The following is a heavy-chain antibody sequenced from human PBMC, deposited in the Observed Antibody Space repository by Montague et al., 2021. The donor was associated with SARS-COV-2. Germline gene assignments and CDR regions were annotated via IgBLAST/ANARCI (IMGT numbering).Heavy chain of an antibody. CDR3: ARHVSGSLTHFHH. CDR2: IYYSGST. D-gene: IGHD1-26*01. J-gene: IGHJ1*01. V-gene: IGHV4-59*08. Sequence: SETLSLTCTVSGGSLSSYYWSWIRQPPGKGLEWIGYIYYSGSTNYNPSLKSRVTISVDTSKNQFSLNPSSATAADTAVYYCARHVSGSLTHFHHWGQGSLVTVSS. CDR1: GGSLSSYY.